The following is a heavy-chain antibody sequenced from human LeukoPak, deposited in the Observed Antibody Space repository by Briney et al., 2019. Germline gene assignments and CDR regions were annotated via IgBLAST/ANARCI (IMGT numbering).Heavy chain of an antibody. CDR3: ATKQWLAPPPDS. Sequence: GGSLRLSCTASGFTFSKYWMLWVRQAPGKGLESVSRINTDGTVTTYADSVKGRFTVSRDNADNTMFLQMNSVRGEDTAVYYCATKQWLAPPPDSWGQGTPVTVSS. CDR2: INTDGTVT. CDR1: GFTFSKYW. D-gene: IGHD6-19*01. J-gene: IGHJ4*02. V-gene: IGHV3-74*01.